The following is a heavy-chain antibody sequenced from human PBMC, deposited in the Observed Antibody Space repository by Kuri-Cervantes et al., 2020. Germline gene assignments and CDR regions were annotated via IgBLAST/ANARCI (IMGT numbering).Heavy chain of an antibody. CDR1: GYTFSNFY. J-gene: IGHJ4*02. CDR3: ARGVHSYGGLYFDY. V-gene: IGHV1-46*01. Sequence: ASVKVSCKASGYTFSNFYMHWVRQAPGQGLEWMGVISPSGDSIRYAQKFQGRVTMTTDTSTSTAYMELRSLRSDDTAGYYCARGVHSYGGLYFDYWGQGTLVTVSS. D-gene: IGHD4-23*01. CDR2: ISPSGDSI.